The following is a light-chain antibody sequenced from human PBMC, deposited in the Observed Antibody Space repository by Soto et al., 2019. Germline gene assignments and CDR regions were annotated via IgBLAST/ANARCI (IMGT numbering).Light chain of an antibody. CDR1: SGHSSYA. V-gene: IGLV4-69*01. Sequence: QLVLTQSPSASASLGASVKLTCTLSSGHSSYAIAWHQQQPEKGPRYLMKVNSDGSHSKGDGIPDRFSGSSSGAERYLTISRLQSEDEADYYCQTWGTGILVFGGGTKLTVL. J-gene: IGLJ3*02. CDR2: VNSDGSH. CDR3: QTWGTGILV.